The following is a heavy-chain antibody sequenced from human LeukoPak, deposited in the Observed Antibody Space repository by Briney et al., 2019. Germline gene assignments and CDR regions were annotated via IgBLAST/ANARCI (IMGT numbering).Heavy chain of an antibody. CDR2: ISSSGGST. J-gene: IGHJ4*02. CDR1: GFTFNSYA. D-gene: IGHD6-13*01. V-gene: IGHV3-23*01. CDR3: AKRLAPRGSSSWYYFDY. Sequence: GGSLRLSCVASGFTFNSYAMSWVRQTPGKGPEWVSGISSSGGSTYYADSVKGRFTISRDNSKNTLYLQMNSLRAEDTAVYYCAKRLAPRGSSSWYYFDYWGQGTLVTVSS.